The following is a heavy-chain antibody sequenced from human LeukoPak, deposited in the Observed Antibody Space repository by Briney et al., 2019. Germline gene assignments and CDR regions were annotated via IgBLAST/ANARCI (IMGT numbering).Heavy chain of an antibody. D-gene: IGHD5-12*01. V-gene: IGHV3-21*01. CDR1: GFXXXSYS. J-gene: IGHJ4*02. Sequence: LXLSXXXSGFXXXSYSMTWVRQAPGKGLEWVSSISSSSSYIYYADSVKGRFTISRDNAKNSLYLQMNSLRAEDTAVYYCARDGVGGYSGYDYRGDYWGQGTLVTVSS. CDR2: ISSSSSYI. CDR3: ARDGVGGYSGYDYRGDY.